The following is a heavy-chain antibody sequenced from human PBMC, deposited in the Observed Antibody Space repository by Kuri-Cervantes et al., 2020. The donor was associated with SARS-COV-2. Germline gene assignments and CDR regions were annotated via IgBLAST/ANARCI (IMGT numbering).Heavy chain of an antibody. V-gene: IGHV3-30-3*01. CDR1: GFTFSTYT. D-gene: IGHD1-7*01. J-gene: IGHJ2*01. Sequence: GESLKISCAASGFTFSTYTMHWVRQAPGKGLEWVAVTTDDGTNKYYADSVKGRFTISRDNSKNTLYLQMNSLRTEDTAVCYCARGFELLRDFDLWGRGTLVTVSS. CDR2: TTDDGTNK. CDR3: ARGFELLRDFDL.